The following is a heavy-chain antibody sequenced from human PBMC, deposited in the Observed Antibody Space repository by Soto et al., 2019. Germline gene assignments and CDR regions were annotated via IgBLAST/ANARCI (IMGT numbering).Heavy chain of an antibody. J-gene: IGHJ5*02. CDR2: INHSGST. Sequence: TLSLTCAVYGGSFSGYYWSWIRQPPGKGLEWIGEINHSGSTNYNPSLKSRVTISVDTSKNQFSLKLSSVTAADTAVYYCATLYSGSYYWFDPWGQGTLVTVSS. V-gene: IGHV4-34*01. D-gene: IGHD1-26*01. CDR1: GGSFSGYY. CDR3: ATLYSGSYYWFDP.